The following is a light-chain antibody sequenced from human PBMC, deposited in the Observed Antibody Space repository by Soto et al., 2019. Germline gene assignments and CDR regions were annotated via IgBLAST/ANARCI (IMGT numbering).Light chain of an antibody. CDR1: QSITTN. J-gene: IGKJ1*01. Sequence: EVVMTQSPVTLSVSPGERATLSCRASQSITTNLAWYQQKPGQAPSLLIYGASTRATGVPARFSGSGSGTQFTLTISSLQSEAFALYYCQQYNDWPPKRTFGQGTRVDFK. V-gene: IGKV3-15*01. CDR3: QQYNDWPPKRT. CDR2: GAS.